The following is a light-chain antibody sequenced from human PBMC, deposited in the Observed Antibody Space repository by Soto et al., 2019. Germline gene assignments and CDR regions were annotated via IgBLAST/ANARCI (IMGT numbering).Light chain of an antibody. J-gene: IGKJ2*01. CDR1: QSISSW. V-gene: IGKV1-5*01. CDR2: DAF. Sequence: DIQMTQSPSTLSASVGDRVTITCRASQSISSWVAWYQQKPGKAHKLLIYDAFSLESGVPSRFSGSGSGTEFTLTISSLQPDDFASYYCQQYNSYWSFGQGTKLEIK. CDR3: QQYNSYWS.